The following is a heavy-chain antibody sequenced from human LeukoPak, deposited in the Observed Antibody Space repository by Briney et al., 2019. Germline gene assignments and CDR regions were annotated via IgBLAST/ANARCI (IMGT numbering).Heavy chain of an antibody. V-gene: IGHV1-8*01. CDR1: GYTFTSYD. Sequence: GASVKVSCKASGYTFTSYDINWVRQATGQGLEWMGGMNPNSGNTNYAQKFQGRVTMTGNASISTAYMELSSLRSEDTAVYDCARLHYDILTGYSVGASDIWGQGKIFTVSS. CDR2: MNPNSGNT. J-gene: IGHJ3*02. CDR3: ARLHYDILTGYSVGASDI. D-gene: IGHD3-9*01.